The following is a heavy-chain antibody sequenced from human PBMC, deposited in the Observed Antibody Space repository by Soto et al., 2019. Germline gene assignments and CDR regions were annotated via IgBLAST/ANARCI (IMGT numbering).Heavy chain of an antibody. J-gene: IGHJ4*02. CDR3: ASQHYYDSSGYYVVY. CDR2: IHYSGST. CDR1: GGYISSNIYY. D-gene: IGHD3-22*01. Sequence: SETLSLTCTVSGGYISSNIYYWGWIRQPPGKGLEWIGNIHYSGSTYYDSSLKSRVTISVDTSKNQFSLKLSSVTAADTAVYYCASQHYYDSSGYYVVYWGPGTLVTVSS. V-gene: IGHV4-39*01.